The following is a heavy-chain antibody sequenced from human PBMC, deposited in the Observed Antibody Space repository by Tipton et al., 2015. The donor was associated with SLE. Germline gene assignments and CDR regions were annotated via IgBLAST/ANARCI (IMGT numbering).Heavy chain of an antibody. V-gene: IGHV4-59*08. CDR2: IYYTGTI. D-gene: IGHD3-22*01. CDR1: HGSLTNYY. Sequence: TLSPTCTVPHGSLTNYYWAWIRQAPGGGLEYIGYIYYTGTIDYSFSLESRVSISLDTSRSQLLLRLTFLTAAATAIYFCARLPSDRGAFDFWGQGTMVTVTS. J-gene: IGHJ3*01. CDR3: ARLPSDRGAFDF.